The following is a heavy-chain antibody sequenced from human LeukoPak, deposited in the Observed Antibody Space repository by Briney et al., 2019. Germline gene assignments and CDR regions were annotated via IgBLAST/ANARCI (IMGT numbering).Heavy chain of an antibody. CDR1: GGTFSSHA. CDR3: ARAPRIPPYYYDSSGYVY. D-gene: IGHD3-22*01. CDR2: IIPIFGTA. V-gene: IGHV1-69*01. Sequence: ASVQVSCKASGGTFSSHAISWVRQAPGQGLEWMGGIIPIFGTANYAQKFQGRVTITADESTSTAYMELSSLRSEDTAVYYCARAPRIPPYYYDSSGYVYWGQGTLVTVSS. J-gene: IGHJ4*02.